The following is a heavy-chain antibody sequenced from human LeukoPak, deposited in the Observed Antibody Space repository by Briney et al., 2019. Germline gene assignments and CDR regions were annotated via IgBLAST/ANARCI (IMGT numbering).Heavy chain of an antibody. CDR3: AKDHRAFGSHLDY. D-gene: IGHD3-10*01. CDR1: GFTFRNAW. CDR2: ISGSGGST. J-gene: IGHJ4*02. V-gene: IGHV3-23*01. Sequence: GGSLRLSCAASGFTFRNAWMSWVRQAPGKGLEWVSAISGSGGSTYYADSVKGRFTISRGNSKNTLYLQMNSLRAEDTAVYYCAKDHRAFGSHLDYWGQGTLVTVSS.